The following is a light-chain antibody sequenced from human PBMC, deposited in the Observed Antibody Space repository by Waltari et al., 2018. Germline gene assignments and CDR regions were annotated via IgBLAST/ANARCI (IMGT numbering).Light chain of an antibody. V-gene: IGKV4-1*01. CDR3: QQYYSAPLT. CDR2: WAS. J-gene: IGKJ1*01. Sequence: DIVMTQSPDSPAVSLGERATITCTTSQNVLYSSNNQNYLAWYQKRPGQPPNLLIYWASTRESGVPDRFSGSGSGTDFTLTISSLQAEDVALYYCQQYYSAPLTFGQGTKVEIK. CDR1: QNVLYSSNNQNY.